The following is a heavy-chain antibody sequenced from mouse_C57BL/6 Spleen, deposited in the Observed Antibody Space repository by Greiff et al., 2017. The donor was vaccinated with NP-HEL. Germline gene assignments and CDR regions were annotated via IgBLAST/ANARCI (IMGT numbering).Heavy chain of an antibody. CDR3: AREDYSNPYYFDY. Sequence: EVMLVESEGGLVQPGSSIKLSCTASGFTFSDYYMAWVRQVPEKGLEWVANINYDGSSTYYLDSLKSRFIISRDNAKNILYLQMSSLKSEDTATYYCAREDYSNPYYFDYWGQGTTLTVSS. CDR2: INYDGSST. D-gene: IGHD2-5*01. V-gene: IGHV5-16*01. J-gene: IGHJ2*01. CDR1: GFTFSDYY.